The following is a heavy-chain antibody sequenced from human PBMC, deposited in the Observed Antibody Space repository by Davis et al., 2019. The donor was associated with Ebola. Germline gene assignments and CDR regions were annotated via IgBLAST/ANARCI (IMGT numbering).Heavy chain of an antibody. D-gene: IGHD1-26*01. CDR1: GFTFSDYT. V-gene: IGHV3-21*01. Sequence: GESLKISCEASGFTFSDYTMNWLRQAPGKGLEWVSSISSSSSYIYYTDSVRGRFTISRDNAKNSLYLQMNSLRAEDTAVYYCARVGWELLSPFDYWGQGTLVTVSS. CDR3: ARVGWELLSPFDY. J-gene: IGHJ4*02. CDR2: ISSSSSYI.